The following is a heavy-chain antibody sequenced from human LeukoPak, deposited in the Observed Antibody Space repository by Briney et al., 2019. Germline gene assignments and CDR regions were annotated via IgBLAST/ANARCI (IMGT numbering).Heavy chain of an antibody. CDR3: ARVGGNYYYDSSGYLYFDY. J-gene: IGHJ4*02. D-gene: IGHD3-22*01. Sequence: SETLSLTCTVSGYSISSGYYWGWIRQPPGKGLEWIGSIYHSGSTYYNPPLKSRVTISVDTSKNQFSLKLNSVTAADTAVFYCARVGGNYYYDSSGYLYFDYWGQGTLVTVSS. V-gene: IGHV4-38-2*02. CDR1: GYSISSGYY. CDR2: IYHSGST.